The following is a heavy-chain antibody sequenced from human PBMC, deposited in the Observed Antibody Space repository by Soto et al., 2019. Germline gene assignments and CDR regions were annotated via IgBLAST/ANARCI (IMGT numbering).Heavy chain of an antibody. V-gene: IGHV5-10-1*01. Sequence: GESLKISCKGSGYSFTSYWISWVRQMPGKGLEWMGRIDPSDSYTNYSPSFQGHVTISADKSISTAYLQWSSLKASDTAMYYCARRITGNHYYYFGMDVWGQGTTVTVSS. CDR2: IDPSDSYT. D-gene: IGHD1-20*01. J-gene: IGHJ6*02. CDR3: ARRITGNHYYYFGMDV. CDR1: GYSFTSYW.